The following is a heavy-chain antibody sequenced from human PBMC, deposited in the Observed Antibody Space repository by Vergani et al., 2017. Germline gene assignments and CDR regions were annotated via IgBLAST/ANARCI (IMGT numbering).Heavy chain of an antibody. CDR2: IYYSGST. D-gene: IGHD6-19*01. J-gene: IGHJ4*02. V-gene: IGHV4-38-2*01. Sequence: VQLLESGGGLVQPGGSLRLSCAASGFTFSSYAMSWVRQAPGKGLEWIGSIYYSGSTYYNPSHRSRVTISVDTTTNQFSLKLSSVTAADTAVYYCARVSIAVAGTIDDWGQGTLVTVSS. CDR3: ARVSIAVAGTIDD. CDR1: GFTFSSYA.